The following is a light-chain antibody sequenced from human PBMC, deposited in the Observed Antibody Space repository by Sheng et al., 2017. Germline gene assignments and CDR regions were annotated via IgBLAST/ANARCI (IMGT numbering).Light chain of an antibody. Sequence: QSALTQPASVSASPGQSITISCTGASSDVGGYNYVSWYQQHPGKAPKLMIYDVSNRPSGVSSRFSGSKSGNTASLTISGLQAEDEADYYCSSYSTSSILEVFGGGTKLTVL. J-gene: IGLJ2*01. CDR3: SSYSTSSILEV. V-gene: IGLV2-14*03. CDR2: DVS. CDR1: SSDVGGYNY.